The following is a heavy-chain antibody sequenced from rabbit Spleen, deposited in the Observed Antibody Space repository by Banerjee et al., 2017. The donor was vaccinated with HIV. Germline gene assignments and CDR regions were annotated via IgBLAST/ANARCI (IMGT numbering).Heavy chain of an antibody. J-gene: IGHJ4*01. D-gene: IGHD4-2*01. Sequence: QSLEESGGDLVKPGASLTLTCKASGLDLTVNFWICWVRQAPGKGLEWIACIDVTKSGSTYYASWAKGRFTISKTSSTTVTLQMTSLTAADMATYFCARDSAGREDFNLWGQGTLVTVS. CDR3: ARDSAGREDFNL. V-gene: IGHV1S40*01. CDR2: IDVTKSGST. CDR1: GLDLTVNFW.